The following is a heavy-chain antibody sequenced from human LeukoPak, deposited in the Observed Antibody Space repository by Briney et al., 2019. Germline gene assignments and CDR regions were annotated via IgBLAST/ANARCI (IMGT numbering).Heavy chain of an antibody. CDR3: AASVYGSGPDAFDI. J-gene: IGHJ3*02. Sequence: SVKVSCKASGFTFTSSAMQWVRQARGQRLEWIGRIVVGSGNTNYAQKFQERVTITRDMSTSTAYMELSSLRSEDTAVYYCAASVYGSGPDAFDIWGQGTMVTVSS. CDR1: GFTFTSSA. CDR2: IVVGSGNT. V-gene: IGHV1-58*02. D-gene: IGHD3-10*01.